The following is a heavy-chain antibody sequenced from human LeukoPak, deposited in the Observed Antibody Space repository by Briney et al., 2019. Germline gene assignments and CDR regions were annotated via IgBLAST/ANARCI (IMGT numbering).Heavy chain of an antibody. D-gene: IGHD3-3*01. J-gene: IGHJ4*02. CDR2: IRYDGRNK. CDR3: AGDYRDNNDFWSGSDD. V-gene: IGHV3-30*02. Sequence: PGGSLRLSCAASGFIFSNYGMYWVRQAPGKGLEWVAFIRYDGRNKFYEDSVKGRFTISRDNSKNTLYLQINSLRDEDTAVYYCAGDYRDNNDFWSGSDDWGQGTLVTVSS. CDR1: GFIFSNYG.